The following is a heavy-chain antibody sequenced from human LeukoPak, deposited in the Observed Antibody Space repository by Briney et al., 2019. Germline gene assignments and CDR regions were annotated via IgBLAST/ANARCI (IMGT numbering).Heavy chain of an antibody. Sequence: SVKVSCKASGGTFSSYAISWVRQAPGQGLEWMGRIIPIFGTANYAQKFQGRVTMTEDTSTDTAYMELSSLRSEDTAVYYCATDWTTIFGVADRDDAFDIWGQGTMVTVSS. V-gene: IGHV1-69*06. J-gene: IGHJ3*02. CDR3: ATDWTTIFGVADRDDAFDI. CDR2: IIPIFGTA. D-gene: IGHD3-3*01. CDR1: GGTFSSYA.